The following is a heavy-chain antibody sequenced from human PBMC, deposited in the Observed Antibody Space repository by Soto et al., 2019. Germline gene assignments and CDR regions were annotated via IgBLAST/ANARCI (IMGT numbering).Heavy chain of an antibody. Sequence: EVQLVESGGGLVQPGGSLRLSCAASGFTVSSNYMSWVRQAPGKGLEWVSVIYSGGSTYYADSVKGRFTISRDNSKNTLYLQMNSLRAEDKAVEYCARELMEREPSPTQHLPSSNYYYYYYMDVWGKGTTVTVSS. CDR2: IYSGGST. D-gene: IGHD1-26*01. CDR3: ARELMEREPSPTQHLPSSNYYYYYYMDV. J-gene: IGHJ6*03. V-gene: IGHV3-66*01. CDR1: GFTVSSNY.